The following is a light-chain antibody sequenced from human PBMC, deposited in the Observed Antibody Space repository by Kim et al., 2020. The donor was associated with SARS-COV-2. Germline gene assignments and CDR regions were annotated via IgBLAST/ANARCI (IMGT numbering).Light chain of an antibody. CDR2: QDS. J-gene: IGLJ2*01. V-gene: IGLV3-1*01. CDR1: KLGDRY. CDR3: QAWDSNTVI. Sequence: SYELTQPPSVSVSPGQTASISCSGDKLGDRYACWYQQKPGQSPVLVIYQDSKLPSGIPERFSGSNSGNTATLTISGTQAMDEADYYCQAWDSNTVIFGGG.